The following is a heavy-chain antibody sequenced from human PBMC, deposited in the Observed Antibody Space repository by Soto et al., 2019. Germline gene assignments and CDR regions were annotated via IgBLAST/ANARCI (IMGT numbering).Heavy chain of an antibody. CDR2: ISAYNGNT. CDR3: ARDRNPIHPFITGTTDGFDY. J-gene: IGHJ4*02. V-gene: IGHV1-18*01. Sequence: GASVKVSCKASGYTFTSYGISWVRQAPGQGLEWMGWISAYNGNTNYAQKLQGRVTMTTDTSTSTAYMELRSLRSDDTAVYYCARDRNPIHPFITGTTDGFDYWGQGTLVTVSS. D-gene: IGHD1-7*01. CDR1: GYTFTSYG.